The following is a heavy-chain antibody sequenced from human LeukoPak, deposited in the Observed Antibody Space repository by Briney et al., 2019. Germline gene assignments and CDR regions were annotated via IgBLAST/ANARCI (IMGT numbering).Heavy chain of an antibody. CDR2: IEYDGSKT. Sequence: GGSLRLSCAASGFTFSNCWMHWVRQAPGKGLEWVSRIEYDGSKTRYADSVTGRFTISRDNAKNTLYLQMNSLRAEDTAVYYCARDTYYYNSSAFYHYYYGMDVWGQGTTVTVSS. CDR3: ARDTYYYNSSAFYHYYYGMDV. V-gene: IGHV3-74*01. D-gene: IGHD3-22*01. CDR1: GFTFSNCW. J-gene: IGHJ6*02.